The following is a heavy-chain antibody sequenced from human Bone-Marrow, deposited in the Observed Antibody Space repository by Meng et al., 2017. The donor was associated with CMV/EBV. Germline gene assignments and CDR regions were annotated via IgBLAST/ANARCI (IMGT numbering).Heavy chain of an antibody. Sequence: GGSLRLSCAASGFTFSSYAMHWVRQAPGKGLEWVAVISYDGSNKYYADSVKGRFTISRDNSKNKLYLQMNSLRAEDTAVYYCARERSSSSWWAPGYWGQGTLVPVSS. D-gene: IGHD6-13*01. V-gene: IGHV3-30*04. CDR3: ARERSSSSWWAPGY. CDR1: GFTFSSYA. CDR2: ISYDGSNK. J-gene: IGHJ4*02.